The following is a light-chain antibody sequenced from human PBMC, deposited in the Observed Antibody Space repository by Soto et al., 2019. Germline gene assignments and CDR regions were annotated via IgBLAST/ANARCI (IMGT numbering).Light chain of an antibody. Sequence: QSALTQPASVSASPGQSITISCTGTSSDIGAYNSVSWYQQHPGKAPQLMIYDVSYRPSGISSRFSGSKSGNTASLTISGLQADDDADYYCASYTSASIRVFGGGTKLTVL. V-gene: IGLV2-14*03. CDR1: SSDIGAYNS. CDR2: DVS. CDR3: ASYTSASIRV. J-gene: IGLJ2*01.